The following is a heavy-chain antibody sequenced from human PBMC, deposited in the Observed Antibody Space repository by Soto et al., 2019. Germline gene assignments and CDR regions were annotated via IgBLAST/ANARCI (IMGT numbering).Heavy chain of an antibody. D-gene: IGHD6-13*01. CDR3: ARGVSIAAAGTGYFQH. CDR2: INHSGST. J-gene: IGHJ1*01. V-gene: IGHV4-34*01. Sequence: SETLSLTCAVYGGSFSGYYWSWIRQPPGKGLEWIGEINHSGSTNYNPSLKSRVTISVDTSKNRFSLKLSSVTAADTAVYYCARGVSIAAAGTGYFQHWGQGTLVTVSS. CDR1: GGSFSGYY.